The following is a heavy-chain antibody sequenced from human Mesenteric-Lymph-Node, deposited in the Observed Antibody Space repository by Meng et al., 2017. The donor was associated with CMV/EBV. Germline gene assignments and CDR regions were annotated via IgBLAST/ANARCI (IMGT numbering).Heavy chain of an antibody. Sequence: GESLKISCAASGFMFSNFAMNWVRQAPGKGLEWVSTISGSGDATYYADSVKGRFTISRDNSKNTLYLQVNSLRAEDTAVYYCGIWETGPYSTDFDYWGQGTLVTVSS. V-gene: IGHV3-23*01. D-gene: IGHD4-11*01. CDR3: GIWETGPYSTDFDY. J-gene: IGHJ4*02. CDR1: GFMFSNFA. CDR2: ISGSGDAT.